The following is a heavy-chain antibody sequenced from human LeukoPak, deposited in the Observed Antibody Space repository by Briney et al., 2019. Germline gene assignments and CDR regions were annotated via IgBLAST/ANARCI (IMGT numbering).Heavy chain of an antibody. CDR3: ARGRVGAIRPYYYYYMDV. Sequence: ASVKVSCKASGYTFTGYYMHWVRQAPGQGLEWMGWMNPNSGNTGYAQKFQGRVTITRNTSISTAYMELSSLRSEDTAVYYCARGRVGAIRPYYYYYMDVWGKGTTVTVSS. CDR2: MNPNSGNT. D-gene: IGHD1-26*01. V-gene: IGHV1-8*03. J-gene: IGHJ6*03. CDR1: GYTFTGYY.